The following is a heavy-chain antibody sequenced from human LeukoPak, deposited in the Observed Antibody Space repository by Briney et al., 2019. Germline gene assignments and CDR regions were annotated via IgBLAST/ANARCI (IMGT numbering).Heavy chain of an antibody. V-gene: IGHV1-69*13. Sequence: ASVKVSCKASGYTFTGYYMHWVRQAPGQGLEWMGGIIPIFGTANYAQKFQGRVTITADESTSTAYMELSSLRSEDTAVYYCTCEKITMVRGVFDYWGQGTLVTVPS. CDR3: TCEKITMVRGVFDY. J-gene: IGHJ4*02. CDR1: GYTFTGYY. CDR2: IIPIFGTA. D-gene: IGHD3-10*01.